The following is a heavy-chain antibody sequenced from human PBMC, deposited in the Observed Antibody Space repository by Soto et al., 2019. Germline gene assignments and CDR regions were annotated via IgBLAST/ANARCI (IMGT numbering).Heavy chain of an antibody. CDR3: ARVFEHYDILTGFFPHFDY. J-gene: IGHJ4*02. CDR1: GGSFSGYH. D-gene: IGHD3-9*01. CDR2: INHSGST. V-gene: IGHV4-34*01. Sequence: QVQLQQWGAGLLKPSETLSLTCAVYGGSFSGYHWSWIRQPPGKGLEWIGDINHSGSTNYNPSLKSRVTISVDTSKNQFSLRLSSVTAADTAVYYCARVFEHYDILTGFFPHFDYWGQGTLVTVSS.